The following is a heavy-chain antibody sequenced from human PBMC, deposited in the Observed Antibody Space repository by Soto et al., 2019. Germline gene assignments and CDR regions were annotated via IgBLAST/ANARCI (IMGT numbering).Heavy chain of an antibody. V-gene: IGHV3-23*01. CDR2: ISGSGDRT. Sequence: EVQLLESGGGLVQPGGSLRLSCAASGFTFSSYAMSWVRQAPGKGLEWVSSISGSGDRTYYGDSVKGRFTISRDNSKNTVYLPMNSLRAEDKALYYCAKALRGSTSCYGCYFDYWGQGTLVTVSS. CDR3: AKALRGSTSCYGCYFDY. CDR1: GFTFSSYA. J-gene: IGHJ4*02. D-gene: IGHD2-2*01.